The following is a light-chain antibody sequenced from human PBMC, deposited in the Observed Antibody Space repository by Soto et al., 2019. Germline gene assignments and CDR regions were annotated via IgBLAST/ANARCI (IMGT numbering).Light chain of an antibody. CDR2: GAS. CDR3: QQYVSSRT. J-gene: IGKJ1*01. Sequence: EIVLTQSPDTLSLSPGEGATLTCRASQSVSSGYLAWYQQNPGQAPRLLIYGASSRATGIPDRFSGSGSGTDFTLTISRLEPEDFAVYYCQQYVSSRTFGQGTKLEIK. CDR1: QSVSSGY. V-gene: IGKV3-20*01.